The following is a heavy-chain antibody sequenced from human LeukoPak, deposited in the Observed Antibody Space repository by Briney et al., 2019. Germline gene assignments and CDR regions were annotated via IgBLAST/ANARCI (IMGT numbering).Heavy chain of an antibody. V-gene: IGHV1-46*01. CDR1: GYTFTNYY. J-gene: IGHJ3*02. CDR2: INPGGGNT. CDR3: ARARSANRYDSSGYYPADDAFDI. Sequence: ASVKVSCKASGYTFTNYYIHWVRQAPGQGLEWMGLINPGGGNTNYAQNFQGRVTMTRDMSTSTVYMELSSLRSEDTAVYYCARARSANRYDSSGYYPADDAFDIWGQGTMVTVSS. D-gene: IGHD3-22*01.